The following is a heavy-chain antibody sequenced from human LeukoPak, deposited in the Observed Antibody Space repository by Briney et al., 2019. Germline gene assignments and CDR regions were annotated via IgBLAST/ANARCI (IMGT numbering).Heavy chain of an antibody. J-gene: IGHJ4*02. D-gene: IGHD3-10*01. CDR1: GGSISSYY. CDR3: ATGAGSYPSFGY. CDR2: TYYSGST. V-gene: IGHV4-59*01. Sequence: KPSETLSLTCTVSGGSISSYYWSWIRQPPGKGLEWIGYTYYSGSTNYNPSLKSRVTISVDTSKNQFSLKLSSVTAADTAVYYCATGAGSYPSFGYWGQGTLVTVSS.